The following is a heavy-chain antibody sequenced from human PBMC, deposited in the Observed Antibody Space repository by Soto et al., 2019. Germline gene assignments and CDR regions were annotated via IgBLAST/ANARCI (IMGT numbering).Heavy chain of an antibody. D-gene: IGHD5-18*01. Sequence: SETLSLTRTVSGGSISSGDYFWNWIRQPPGKGLEWIGYIYYSGSTYYNPSLKSRGTISLDMSKNQFSLKLSSVTAADTAVYYCARTLVTNYYFDYWGQGTLVTVSS. CDR3: ARTLVTNYYFDY. V-gene: IGHV4-30-4*01. CDR1: GGSISSGDYF. CDR2: IYYSGST. J-gene: IGHJ4*02.